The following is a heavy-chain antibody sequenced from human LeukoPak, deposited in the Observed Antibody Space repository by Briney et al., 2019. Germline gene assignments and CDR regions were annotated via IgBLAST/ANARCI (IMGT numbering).Heavy chain of an antibody. Sequence: SETLSLTCTVSGGSISSYYWSWIRQPAGKGLEWIGRIYTSGSTNYNPSLKSRVTMSVDTSKNQFSLKLSSVTAADTAVYYCARKYCSTTSCSYGFDMWGQGTMVTVSS. D-gene: IGHD2-2*01. CDR2: IYTSGST. V-gene: IGHV4-4*07. CDR1: GGSISSYY. J-gene: IGHJ3*02. CDR3: ARKYCSTTSCSYGFDM.